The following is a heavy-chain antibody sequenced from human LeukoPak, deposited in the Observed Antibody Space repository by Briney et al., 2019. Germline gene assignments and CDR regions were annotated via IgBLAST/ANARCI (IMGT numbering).Heavy chain of an antibody. V-gene: IGHV4-59*01. D-gene: IGHD6-13*01. CDR3: ARAPGIAAAGTSSGLDY. Sequence: QPSETLSLTCTVSGGSISSYYWSWIREPPGKGLEWIGYIYYSGCTNYNPSLKSRVTISVDTSKNQFSLKLSSVTAADTAVYYCARAPGIAAAGTSSGLDYWGQGTLVTVSS. J-gene: IGHJ4*02. CDR1: GGSISSYY. CDR2: IYYSGCT.